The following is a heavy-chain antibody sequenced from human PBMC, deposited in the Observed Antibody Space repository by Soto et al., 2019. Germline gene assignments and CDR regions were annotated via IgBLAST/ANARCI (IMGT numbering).Heavy chain of an antibody. V-gene: IGHV1-18*01. CDR1: GYTFTTYG. CDR2: ISGYNGNT. CDR3: AKGYNYGYGDY. J-gene: IGHJ4*02. Sequence: QVQLVQSGAEVKKPGASVKVSCKTSGYTFTTYGISWVRQAPGQGLEWMGWISGYNGNTNYAQKFQGRVTMTTDTCSSTAYMELRSLRSADTAVYYCAKGYNYGYGDYWGLGTLITVSS. D-gene: IGHD5-18*01.